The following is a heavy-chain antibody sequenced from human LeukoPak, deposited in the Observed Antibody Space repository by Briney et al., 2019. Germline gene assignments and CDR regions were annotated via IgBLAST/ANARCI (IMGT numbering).Heavy chain of an antibody. J-gene: IGHJ6*02. D-gene: IGHD6-13*01. Sequence: SETLSLTCTVSGGSISSSSYYWGWIRQPPGKGLEWIGSIYYSGSTYYNPSLKSRVTISVDTSKNQFSLKLSSVTAADTAVYYCASLYSSSWYYNTWGQGTTVTVSS. CDR3: ASLYSSSWYYNT. V-gene: IGHV4-39*01. CDR2: IYYSGST. CDR1: GGSISSSSYY.